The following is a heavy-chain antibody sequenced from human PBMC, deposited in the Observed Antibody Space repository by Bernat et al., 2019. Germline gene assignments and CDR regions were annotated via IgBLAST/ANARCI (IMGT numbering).Heavy chain of an antibody. Sequence: QVQLVQSGAEVKKPGASVKVSCKASGYTFNSYIMHWVRQAPGQRLEWMGWINVGNGKTKYSQKIQGRVTFTRDTSASTAYMELSSLTSEDTALYYCARDLWTTGSSSPGDYWGQGTLVTVSS. CDR3: ARDLWTTGSSSPGDY. D-gene: IGHD2-2*01. J-gene: IGHJ4*02. CDR1: GYTFNSYI. CDR2: INVGNGKT. V-gene: IGHV1-3*01.